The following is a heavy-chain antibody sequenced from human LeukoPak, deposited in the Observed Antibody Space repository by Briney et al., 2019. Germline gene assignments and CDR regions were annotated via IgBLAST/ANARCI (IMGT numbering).Heavy chain of an antibody. CDR1: GYTFSNYA. J-gene: IGHJ4*02. V-gene: IGHV3-30-3*02. CDR2: ISYDGTNK. Sequence: GRSLRLSCAASGYTFSNYAMHWVRQAPGKGLEWVTVISYDGTNKYYADSVKGRFTISRDNSKNTLYLQMDSPRVEDTAVYYCAKTAASFGGHARSFVFWGQGTLVTVSS. D-gene: IGHD3-16*01. CDR3: AKTAASFGGHARSFVF.